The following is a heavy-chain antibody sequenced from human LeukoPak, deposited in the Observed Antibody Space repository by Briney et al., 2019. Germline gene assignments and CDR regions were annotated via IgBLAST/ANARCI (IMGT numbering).Heavy chain of an antibody. D-gene: IGHD3-10*01. CDR3: AREGVWFGDQVVYFDY. Sequence: ASVKVSCEASGYTFTSYAMNWVRQAPGQGLEWMGWINTNTGNPTYAQGFTGRFVFSLDTSVSTAYLQISSLKAEDTAVYYCAREGVWFGDQVVYFDYWGQGTLVTVSS. J-gene: IGHJ4*02. V-gene: IGHV7-4-1*02. CDR2: INTNTGNP. CDR1: GYTFTSYA.